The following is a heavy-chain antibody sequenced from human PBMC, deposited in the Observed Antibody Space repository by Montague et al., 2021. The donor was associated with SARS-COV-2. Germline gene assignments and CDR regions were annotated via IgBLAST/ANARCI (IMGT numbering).Heavy chain of an antibody. D-gene: IGHD3-22*01. CDR2: IRKDATKI. V-gene: IGHV3-7*01. CDR1: GFGFNNYW. Sequence: SLRLSCTASGFGFNNYWMAWVRQTPGKGLEWVANIRKDATKISYVDSVKGRFTISRDNAKNSLYLEMNSLRAEDTAVYYCARDQNYDSSGQYYDVFDLWGQGTMVAVSS. J-gene: IGHJ3*01. CDR3: ARDQNYDSSGQYYDVFDL.